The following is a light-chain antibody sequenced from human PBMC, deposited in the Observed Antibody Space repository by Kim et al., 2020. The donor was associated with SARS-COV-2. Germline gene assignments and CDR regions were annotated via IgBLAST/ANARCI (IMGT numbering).Light chain of an antibody. V-gene: IGKV3-15*01. CDR1: QSVSTN. CDR3: QQHYDWPPLT. CDR2: GAS. J-gene: IGKJ4*01. Sequence: EIVMTQSPATLSVLPGERATLSCRASQSVSTNLAWYQQKPGQAPRLLIFGASTRATGVPARFSGSGSGTEFTLTISSLQSEDFAIYYCQQHYDWPPLTFGGGTKVDIK.